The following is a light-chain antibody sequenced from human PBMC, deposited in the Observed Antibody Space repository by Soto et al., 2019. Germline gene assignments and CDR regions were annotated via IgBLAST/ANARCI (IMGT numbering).Light chain of an antibody. CDR3: QTWGTTVVV. CDR2: LNSDGSH. V-gene: IGLV4-69*01. J-gene: IGLJ2*01. Sequence: QPVLTQSPSASASLGASVKLTCTLSSGHSSYAIAWHQQQPEKGPRYLMKLNSDGSHDKGDGIPDRFSGSSSGAERYLTISSLQSEDEADYYCQTWGTTVVVFGGGTKLTVL. CDR1: SGHSSYA.